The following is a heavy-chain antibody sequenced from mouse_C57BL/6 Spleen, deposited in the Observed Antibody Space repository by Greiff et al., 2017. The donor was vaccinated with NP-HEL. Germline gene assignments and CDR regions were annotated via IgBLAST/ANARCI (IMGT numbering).Heavy chain of an antibody. Sequence: QVQLQQSGPELVKPGASVKISCKASGYSFTSYYIHWVKQRPGQGLEWIGWIYPGSGNTKYNEKFKGKATLTADTSSSTAYMQLSSLTSEDSAVYYCARHYGSSYEFAYWGQGTLVTVSA. CDR3: ARHYGSSYEFAY. CDR1: GYSFTSYY. D-gene: IGHD1-1*01. V-gene: IGHV1-66*01. J-gene: IGHJ3*01. CDR2: IYPGSGNT.